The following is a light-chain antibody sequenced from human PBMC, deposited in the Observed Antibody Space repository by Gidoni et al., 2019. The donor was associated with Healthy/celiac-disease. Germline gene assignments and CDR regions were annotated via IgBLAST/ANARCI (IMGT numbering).Light chain of an antibody. CDR1: QSVLYSSNNKNY. CDR3: QQYYSPPYT. CDR2: WAS. Sequence: DIVMTQSPDSLDVSLGERATINCKSSQSVLYSSNNKNYLAWYQQKPGQPPKLLIDWASTRESGVPARFSGSGSGTDFTLTISSLQAEDVAVYYCQQYYSPPYTFGQGTKLEIK. J-gene: IGKJ2*01. V-gene: IGKV4-1*01.